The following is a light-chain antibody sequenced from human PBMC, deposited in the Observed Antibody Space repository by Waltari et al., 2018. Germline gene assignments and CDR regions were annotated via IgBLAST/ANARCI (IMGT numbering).Light chain of an antibody. J-gene: IGLJ1*01. CDR3: CAYAGSSIYV. CDR2: ETT. V-gene: IGLV2-23*01. Sequence: QSALTQPAAVSGSPGQSITISCAGSNSDVGNYNLVSWYQQHPGEAPKLLFFETTKRPSWVSERFSGSRSGNTASLTISGLQAEDEAEYSCCAYAGSSIYVFGSGTRVTVL. CDR1: NSDVGNYNL.